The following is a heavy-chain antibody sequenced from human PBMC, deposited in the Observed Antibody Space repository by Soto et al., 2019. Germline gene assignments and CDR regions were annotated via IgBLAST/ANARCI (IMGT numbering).Heavy chain of an antibody. J-gene: IGHJ5*02. CDR2: IIPIFGTA. V-gene: IGHV1-69*01. CDR1: GGTFSSYA. D-gene: IGHD6-13*01. Sequence: QVQLVQSGAEVKKPGSSVKVSCKASGGTFSSYAISWVRQAPGQGLEWMGGIIPIFGTANYAQKFQGRVTINVXESTXAAYMGLSSLISEDTAVHYCAIRRYSSHDKWFDPCGQGSLVTVSS. CDR3: AIRRYSSHDKWFDP.